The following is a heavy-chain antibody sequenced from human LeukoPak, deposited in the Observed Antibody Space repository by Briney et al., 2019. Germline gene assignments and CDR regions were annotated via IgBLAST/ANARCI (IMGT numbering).Heavy chain of an antibody. CDR1: GFTFSNYG. D-gene: IGHD2-15*01. Sequence: GSLLLSCAASGFTFSNYGMHWVRQAPGKGLEWVAVISYDESDKYYADSVKGRFTISRDNSKNTLYLQMNSLRPEDTAVYYCAKGVVAATNAAYYGMDVWGQGTTVTVSS. V-gene: IGHV3-30*18. J-gene: IGHJ6*02. CDR2: ISYDESDK. CDR3: AKGVVAATNAAYYGMDV.